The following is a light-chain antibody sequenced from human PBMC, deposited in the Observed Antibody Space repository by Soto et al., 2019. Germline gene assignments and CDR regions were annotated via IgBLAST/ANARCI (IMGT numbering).Light chain of an antibody. CDR1: QSINRW. CDR2: KAS. J-gene: IGKJ2*01. V-gene: IGKV1-5*03. CDR3: QQYNSYSLMYT. Sequence: EIQMTQSPSTLSASVGDRVTITCRASQSINRWLACYQQKPGKAPKLLIYKASSLESGVPSSFSGSGSVTEFTLTISSLQPDDFATYYCQQYNSYSLMYTFGQGTKLEIK.